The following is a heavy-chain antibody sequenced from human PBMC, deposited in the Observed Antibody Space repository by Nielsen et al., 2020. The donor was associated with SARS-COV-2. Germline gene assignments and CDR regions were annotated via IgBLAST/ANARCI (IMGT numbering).Heavy chain of an antibody. CDR1: GFTFSSYG. Sequence: GESLKISCAASGFTFSSYGMHWVRQAPGKGLEWVAVISYDGSNKYYADSVKGRFTISRDNSKNTLYLQMNSLRAEDTAVYYCAKDLTGYSYGSGDYWGQGTLVTVSS. CDR2: ISYDGSNK. V-gene: IGHV3-30*18. D-gene: IGHD5-18*01. CDR3: AKDLTGYSYGSGDY. J-gene: IGHJ4*02.